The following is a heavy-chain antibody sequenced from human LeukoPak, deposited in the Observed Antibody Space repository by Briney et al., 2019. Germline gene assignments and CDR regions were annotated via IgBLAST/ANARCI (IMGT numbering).Heavy chain of an antibody. CDR3: ARGGGLQQLAFDY. J-gene: IGHJ4*02. CDR2: IYHSGST. Sequence: PSETLSLTCTVSGGSISSSSYYWGWIRQPPGKGLEWIGYIYHSGSTYYNPSLKSRVTISVDRSKNQFSLKLSSVTAADTAVYYCARGGGLQQLAFDYWGQGTLVTVSS. D-gene: IGHD6-13*01. V-gene: IGHV4-30-2*01. CDR1: GGSISSSSYY.